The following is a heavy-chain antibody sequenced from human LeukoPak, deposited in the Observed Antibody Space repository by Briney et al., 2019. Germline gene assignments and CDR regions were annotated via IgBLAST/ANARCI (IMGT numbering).Heavy chain of an antibody. CDR3: ATLSTYYYDSSGYQRSPGDAFDI. CDR1: GFTFSSYW. V-gene: IGHV3-74*01. CDR2: INSDGSST. Sequence: GGSLRLSCAASGFTFSSYWMHWVRQAPGKGPVWVSRINSDGSSTSYADSVKGRFTISRDNAKNTLYLQMNSLRAEDTAVYYCATLSTYYYDSSGYQRSPGDAFDIWGQGTMVTVSS. D-gene: IGHD3-22*01. J-gene: IGHJ3*02.